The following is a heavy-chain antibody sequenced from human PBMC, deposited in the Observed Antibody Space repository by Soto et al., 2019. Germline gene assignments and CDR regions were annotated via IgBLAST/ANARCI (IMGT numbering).Heavy chain of an antibody. D-gene: IGHD4-17*01. CDR1: GFNFNTYW. CDR2: IDTDATRK. CDR3: GRVPLDGNYANGVDV. Sequence: EVQLVESGGGLVQPGGSLRLSCAASGFNFNTYWMYWVRQAPGKGLEWVANIDTDATRKNYVDSVKGRFIISRDNAKNSLFLQMNSLRAEDTAVYYCGRVPLDGNYANGVDVWGQGTTVTVSS. J-gene: IGHJ6*02. V-gene: IGHV3-7*03.